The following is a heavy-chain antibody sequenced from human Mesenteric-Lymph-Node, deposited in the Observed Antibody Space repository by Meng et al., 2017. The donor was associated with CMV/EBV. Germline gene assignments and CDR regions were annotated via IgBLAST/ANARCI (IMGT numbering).Heavy chain of an antibody. V-gene: IGHV3-23*01. CDR3: AKDLVTWYSYGYCFDY. CDR2: ISGSGGST. J-gene: IGHJ4*02. Sequence: GESLKISCAASGFTFSSYAMSWVRQAPGKGLEWVSAISGSGGSTYYADSVQGRFTISRDNSKNTLYLQMNSLRAEDTAVYYCAKDLVTWYSYGYCFDYWGQGTLVTVSS. D-gene: IGHD5-18*01. CDR1: GFTFSSYA.